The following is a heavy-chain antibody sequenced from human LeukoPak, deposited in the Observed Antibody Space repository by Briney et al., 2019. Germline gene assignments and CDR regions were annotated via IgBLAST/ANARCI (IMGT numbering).Heavy chain of an antibody. Sequence: TGGSLRLSCAASGFTFSSYSMNWVRQAPGKGLEWVSSIGSSSSYIYYADSVKGRFTISGDNAKNSLYLQMNSLRAEDTAVYYCARDPILDVWGQGTTVTVSS. CDR2: IGSSSSYI. J-gene: IGHJ6*02. CDR1: GFTFSSYS. CDR3: ARDPILDV. V-gene: IGHV3-21*01.